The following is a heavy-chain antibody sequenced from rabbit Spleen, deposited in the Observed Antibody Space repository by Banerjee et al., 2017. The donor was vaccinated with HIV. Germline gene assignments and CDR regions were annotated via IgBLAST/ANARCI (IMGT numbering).Heavy chain of an antibody. Sequence: VESGGGLVKPGASLTLTCKASGFSFSSGYYMCWVRQAPGKGLEWIGCINTATGKAVYASWAKGRFTISKTSSTTVTLQMTSLTAADTATYFCARGPPYAGYAGYGYVYLNLWGPGTLVTVS. CDR3: ARGPPYAGYAGYGYVYLNL. CDR1: GFSFSSGYY. V-gene: IGHV1S40*01. J-gene: IGHJ4*01. D-gene: IGHD6-1*01. CDR2: INTATGKA.